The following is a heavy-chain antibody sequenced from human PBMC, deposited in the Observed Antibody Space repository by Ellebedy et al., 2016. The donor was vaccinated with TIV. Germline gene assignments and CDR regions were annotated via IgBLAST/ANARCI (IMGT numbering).Heavy chain of an antibody. CDR2: INPNSGGT. CDR3: AGEKYYYGSGSYSYYYGMDV. V-gene: IGHV1-2*02. D-gene: IGHD3-10*01. J-gene: IGHJ6*02. Sequence: ASVKVSCXASGYTFTCYYMHWVRQAPGQGLEWMGWINPNSGGTNYAQKFQGRVTMTRDTSISTAYMELSRLRSDDTAVYYCAGEKYYYGSGSYSYYYGMDVWGQGTTVTVSS. CDR1: GYTFTCYY.